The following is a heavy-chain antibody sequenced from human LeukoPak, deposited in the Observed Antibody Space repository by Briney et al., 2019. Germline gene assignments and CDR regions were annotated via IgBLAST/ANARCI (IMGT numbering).Heavy chain of an antibody. Sequence: ETLSLTCAVYGGSFSGYYWSWIRQPPGKGLEWIGEINHSGSTNYNPSLKIRVTISVDTSKNQFSLKLSSVTAADTAVHYCARGLGGTGGYSSGYYHYYYYYYMDVWGKGTTVTVSS. CDR1: GGSFSGYY. D-gene: IGHD3-22*01. CDR3: ARGLGGTGGYSSGYYHYYYYYYMDV. CDR2: INHSGST. V-gene: IGHV4-34*01. J-gene: IGHJ6*03.